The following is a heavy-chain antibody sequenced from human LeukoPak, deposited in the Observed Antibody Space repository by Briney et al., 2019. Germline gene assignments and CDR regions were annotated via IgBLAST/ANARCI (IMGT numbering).Heavy chain of an antibody. V-gene: IGHV4-59*12. CDR1: GGSISSYY. J-gene: IGHJ6*03. D-gene: IGHD3-10*01. CDR2: IYYSGST. CDR3: AREGIPTGVYYYYYMDV. Sequence: SETLSLTCTVSGGSISSYYWSWIRQPPGKGLEWIGYIYYSGSTNYNPSLKSRVTISVDTSKNQFSLKLSSVIAADTAVYYCAREGIPTGVYYYYYMDVWGKGTTVTVSS.